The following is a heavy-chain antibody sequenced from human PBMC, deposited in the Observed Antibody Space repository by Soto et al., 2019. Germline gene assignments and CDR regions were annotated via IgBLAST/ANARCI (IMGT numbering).Heavy chain of an antibody. J-gene: IGHJ5*02. V-gene: IGHV4-4*02. CDR3: ARVADYSNYWFDP. D-gene: IGHD4-4*01. Sequence: PSETLSLTCAVSGGSISSSNWWSWVRQPPGKGLEWIGEIYHSGSTNYNPSLKSRVTISVDKSKNQFSLKLSSVTAADTAVYYCARVADYSNYWFDPWGQGTLVTVSS. CDR1: GGSISSSNW. CDR2: IYHSGST.